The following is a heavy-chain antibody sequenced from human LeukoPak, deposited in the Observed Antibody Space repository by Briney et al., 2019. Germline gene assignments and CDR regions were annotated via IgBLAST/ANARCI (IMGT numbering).Heavy chain of an antibody. V-gene: IGHV4-59*08. J-gene: IGHJ4*02. CDR2: IYYSGST. D-gene: IGHD6-13*01. Sequence: PSETLSLTCTVSGGSISSYYWSWIRQPPGKGLEWIGYIYYSGSTNYNPSLKSRVTISVDTSKNQFSLKLSSVTAADTAVYYCASLEASSSWTFDYWGQGTLVTVSS. CDR3: ASLEASSSWTFDY. CDR1: GGSISSYY.